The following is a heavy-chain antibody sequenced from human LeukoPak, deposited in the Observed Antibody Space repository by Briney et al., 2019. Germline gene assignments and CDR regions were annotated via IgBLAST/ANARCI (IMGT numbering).Heavy chain of an antibody. Sequence: SGPTLVNPTQTLTLTFTFSGFSLSTSGMCVSWIRQPPGKALEWLARIHWDDDKYYSTSLKTRLTISKDTSKNQVVLTMTNMDPVDTATYYCARSYCSVGTCYSSPCYYYGMDVWGQGTTVTVSS. CDR2: IHWDDDK. J-gene: IGHJ6*02. CDR1: GFSLSTSGMC. CDR3: ARSYCSVGTCYSSPCYYYGMDV. D-gene: IGHD2-15*01. V-gene: IGHV2-70*11.